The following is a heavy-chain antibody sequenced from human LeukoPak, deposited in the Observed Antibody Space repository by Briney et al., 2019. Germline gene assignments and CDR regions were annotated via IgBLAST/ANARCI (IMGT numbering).Heavy chain of an antibody. J-gene: IGHJ5*02. CDR2: IYYSGST. D-gene: IGHD2-2*01. CDR1: GGSISSGDYY. CDR3: ARVLGDQLLHNWFDP. Sequence: SETLSLTCTVSGGSISSGDYYWSWIRQPPGKGLEWIGYIYYSGSTYYNPSLKSRVTISVDRSKNQFSLKLSSVTAADTAVYYCARVLGDQLLHNWFDPWGQGTLVTVSS. V-gene: IGHV4-30-4*01.